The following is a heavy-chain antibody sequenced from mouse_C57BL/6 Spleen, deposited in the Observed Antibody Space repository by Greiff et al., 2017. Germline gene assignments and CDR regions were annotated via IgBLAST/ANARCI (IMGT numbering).Heavy chain of an antibody. Sequence: QVHVQQSGPGLVQPSQSLSITCTASGFSLTSYGVHWVRQSPGKGLEWLGVIWRGGSTDYNAAFIARLSISKDNPKGQVFFRMNSRQAADTAIYYCARSPVPVAYVDYWGQGTTLTVSS. CDR2: IWRGGST. V-gene: IGHV2-2*01. CDR3: ARSPVPVAYVDY. CDR1: GFSLTSYG. J-gene: IGHJ2*01. D-gene: IGHD1-1*01.